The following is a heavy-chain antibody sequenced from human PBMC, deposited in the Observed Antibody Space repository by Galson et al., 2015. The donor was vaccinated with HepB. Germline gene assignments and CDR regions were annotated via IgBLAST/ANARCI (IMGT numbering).Heavy chain of an antibody. J-gene: IGHJ3*02. V-gene: IGHV1-18*01. CDR3: GRDLDSGGKGGWDGFDI. Sequence: SVKVSCKASGYTFIKYGVSWVRQAPGQGLEWMGWISPYNGNVNYPQKFQGRVIMTTGTSTTTAYMELRRLRPDDTAVYYCGRDLDSGGKGGWDGFDIWGQGTLVAVSS. CDR1: GYTFIKYG. CDR2: ISPYNGNV. D-gene: IGHD4/OR15-4a*01.